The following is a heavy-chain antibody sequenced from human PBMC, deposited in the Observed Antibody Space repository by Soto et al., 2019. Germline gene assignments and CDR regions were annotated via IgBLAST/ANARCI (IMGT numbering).Heavy chain of an antibody. CDR1: GFTFSSYA. CDR2: ISGSGGST. J-gene: IGHJ3*02. V-gene: IGHV3-23*01. CDR3: AKDGIVGGYCGYGAFDI. D-gene: IGHD5-12*01. Sequence: GGSLRLSCAASGFTFSSYAMSWVRQAPGKGLEWVSAISGSGGSTYYADSVKGRFTISRDNSKNTLYLQMNSLRAEDTAVYYCAKDGIVGGYCGYGAFDIWGQGTMVTVSS.